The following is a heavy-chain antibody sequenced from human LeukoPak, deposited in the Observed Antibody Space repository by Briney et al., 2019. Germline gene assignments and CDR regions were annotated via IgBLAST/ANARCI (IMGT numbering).Heavy chain of an antibody. CDR3: AREYSSSSGRRAFDI. CDR1: GGSISSYY. CDR2: IYYSGST. J-gene: IGHJ3*02. D-gene: IGHD6-6*01. V-gene: IGHV4-59*08. Sequence: SETLSLTCTVSGGSISSYYWNWLRQPPGKGLEWIGYIYYSGSTNYNPSLTSRVTILVDTSKNQFSLRLSSVTAADTAVYYCAREYSSSSGRRAFDIWGQGTLVTVSS.